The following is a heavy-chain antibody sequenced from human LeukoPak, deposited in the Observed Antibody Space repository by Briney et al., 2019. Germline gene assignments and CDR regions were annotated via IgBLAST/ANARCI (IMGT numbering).Heavy chain of an antibody. D-gene: IGHD1-26*01. CDR1: GYTFCSYG. CDR3: ARDRGGSGSYLRNWYFDL. J-gene: IGHJ2*01. Sequence: GASVKVSCKDSGYTFCSYGSTWLRQAPGQGLEWMGWSSAYNGNTNYAQQLKGRVTMTTDTSTSTAYMELRSLRSDDTAVYYCARDRGGSGSYLRNWYFDLWGRGTLVTVSS. CDR2: SSAYNGNT. V-gene: IGHV1-18*01.